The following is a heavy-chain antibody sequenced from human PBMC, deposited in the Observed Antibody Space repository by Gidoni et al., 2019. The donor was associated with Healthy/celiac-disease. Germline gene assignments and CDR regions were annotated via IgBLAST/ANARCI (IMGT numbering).Heavy chain of an antibody. J-gene: IGHJ6*02. CDR3: AKDRRYYDILTGYYYYYGMDV. Sequence: GRFTISRDNSKNTLYLQMNSLRAEDTAVYYCAKDRRYYDILTGYYYYYGMDVWGQGTTVTVSS. D-gene: IGHD3-9*01. V-gene: IGHV3-23*01.